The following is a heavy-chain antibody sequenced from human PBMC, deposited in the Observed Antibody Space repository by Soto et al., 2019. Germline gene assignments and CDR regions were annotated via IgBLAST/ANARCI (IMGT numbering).Heavy chain of an antibody. J-gene: IGHJ3*02. CDR1: GFTFSSYS. CDR3: ARELSYYGSGRLNDAFDI. V-gene: IGHV3-21*01. D-gene: IGHD3-10*01. Sequence: GGSLRLSCAASGFTFSSYSMNWVRQAPGKGLEWVSSISSSSSYIYYADSVKGRFTISRDNAKNSLYLQMNSLRAEDTAVYYCARELSYYGSGRLNDAFDIWGQGTMVTVSS. CDR2: ISSSSSYI.